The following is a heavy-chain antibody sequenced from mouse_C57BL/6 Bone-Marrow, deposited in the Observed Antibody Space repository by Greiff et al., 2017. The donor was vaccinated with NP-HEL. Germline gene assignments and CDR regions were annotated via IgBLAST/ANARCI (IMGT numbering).Heavy chain of an antibody. J-gene: IGHJ3*01. D-gene: IGHD3-2*02. Sequence: QVPLQQSGAELVKPGASVKLSCKASGYTFTSYWMHWVKQRPGQGLEWIGMIHPNSGSTNYNEKFKSKATLTVDKSSSTAYMQLSSLTSEDSAVYYCARWTAQAWFAYWGQGTLVTVSA. V-gene: IGHV1-64*01. CDR3: ARWTAQAWFAY. CDR1: GYTFTSYW. CDR2: IHPNSGST.